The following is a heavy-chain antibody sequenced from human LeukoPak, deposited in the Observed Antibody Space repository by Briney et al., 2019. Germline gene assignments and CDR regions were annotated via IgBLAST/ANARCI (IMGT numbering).Heavy chain of an antibody. CDR1: GFTFSSYS. CDR3: ARDAGSGYDYWWFDP. D-gene: IGHD5-12*01. Sequence: GGSLRLSCAASGFTFSSYSMNWVRQAPGKGLEWVSSISSSSSYIYYADSVKGRFTISRDNAKNSLYLQKNSLRAEDTAVDSCARDAGSGYDYWWFDPWGQGTLVTVSS. CDR2: ISSSSSYI. J-gene: IGHJ5*02. V-gene: IGHV3-21*01.